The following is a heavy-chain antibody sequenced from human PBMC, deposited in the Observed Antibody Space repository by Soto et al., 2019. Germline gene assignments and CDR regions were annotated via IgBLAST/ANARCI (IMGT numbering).Heavy chain of an antibody. CDR2: ISGSGGST. D-gene: IGHD5-12*01. CDR3: AKPQRWLQSYFDY. CDR1: GFTFSSYA. V-gene: IGHV3-23*01. Sequence: EVQLLESGGGLVQPGGSLRLSCAASGFTFSSYAMSWVRQAPGKGLEWVSAISGSGGSTYYADSVKGRLTISRDNSKNTLYLQMNSLRAEDTAVYYCAKPQRWLQSYFDYWGQGTLVTVSS. J-gene: IGHJ4*02.